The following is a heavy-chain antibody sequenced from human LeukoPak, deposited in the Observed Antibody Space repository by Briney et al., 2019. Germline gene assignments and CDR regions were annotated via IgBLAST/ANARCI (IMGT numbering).Heavy chain of an antibody. D-gene: IGHD2-8*01. Sequence: SETLSLTCTVSGDSISSFYWSWIRQPAGKGLEWIGRIYTSGSTDYNPSLKSRVTMSVDTSKNQFSLKLTSVTAADTAVYYCARDGIYCTNGVCYQYFQHWGQGTLVTVSS. CDR2: IYTSGST. J-gene: IGHJ1*01. V-gene: IGHV4-4*07. CDR1: GDSISSFY. CDR3: ARDGIYCTNGVCYQYFQH.